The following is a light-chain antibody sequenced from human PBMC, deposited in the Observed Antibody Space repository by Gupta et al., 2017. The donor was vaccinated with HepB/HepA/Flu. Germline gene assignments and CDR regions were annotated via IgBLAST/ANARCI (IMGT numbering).Light chain of an antibody. J-gene: IGKJ4*01. CDR2: DAS. CDR1: QDISTY. V-gene: IGKV1-9*01. CDR3: QQLKSYPLT. Sequence: DIQLTQSPSFLSASVGDRVTIPCRASQDISTYLGWYQQKPGKAPKFLIYDASTLQSGVPSRFSGSGSGTEFTLTIRSLQPEDFATYYCQQLKSYPLTFGGGTKVEIK.